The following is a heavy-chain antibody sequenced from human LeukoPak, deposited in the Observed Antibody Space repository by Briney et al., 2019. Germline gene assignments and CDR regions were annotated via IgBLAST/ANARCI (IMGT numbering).Heavy chain of an antibody. CDR1: GYSINSGYY. D-gene: IGHD3-16*01. Sequence: PSETLSLTCAVSGYSINSGYYWGWIRQPPGKGLEWIGSIYHSGSTYYNPSLKSRVTISVDTSKNQFSLKLSSVTAADTAVYYCARPIMDWGQGTLVTVSS. CDR2: IYHSGST. CDR3: ARPIMD. J-gene: IGHJ4*02. V-gene: IGHV4-38-2*01.